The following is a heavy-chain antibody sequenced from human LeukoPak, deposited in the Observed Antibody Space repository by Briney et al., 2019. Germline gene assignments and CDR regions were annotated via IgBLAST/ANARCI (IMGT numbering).Heavy chain of an antibody. CDR3: ARDHGGSYSY. CDR1: GFTVSSNY. Sequence: GGSLRLSCAASGFTVSSNYMSWVRQAPGKGLEWVSVIYSGGSTYYADSVKGRFTISRDNAKNSLYLQMNSLRAEDTAVYYCARDHGGSYSYWGQGTLVTVSS. CDR2: IYSGGST. J-gene: IGHJ4*02. D-gene: IGHD1-26*01. V-gene: IGHV3-53*01.